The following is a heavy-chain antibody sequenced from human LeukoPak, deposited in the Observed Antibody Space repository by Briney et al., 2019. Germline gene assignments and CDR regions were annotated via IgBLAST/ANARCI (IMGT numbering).Heavy chain of an antibody. CDR3: ARVVYSGGFDY. CDR1: GFTFSNSA. CDR2: IDYDSSHI. J-gene: IGHJ4*02. D-gene: IGHD2-8*01. Sequence: TGGSLRLSCAASGFTFSNSAMNWVRQVPGKGLEWVSSIDYDSSHIYYAASVRGRFTISRDNARNSVYLQMNSLRAEDTAVYYCARVVYSGGFDYWGQGTLVTVSS. V-gene: IGHV3-21*01.